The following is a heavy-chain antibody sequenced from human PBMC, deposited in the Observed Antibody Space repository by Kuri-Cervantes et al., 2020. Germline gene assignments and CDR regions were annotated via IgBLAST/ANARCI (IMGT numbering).Heavy chain of an antibody. J-gene: IGHJ5*02. CDR3: ARGLTNWFDP. CDR1: GGSISSGGYS. Sequence: LRLSCAVSGGSISSGGYSWSWIRQPPGKGLEWIGYIYHSGSTYYNPSLKSRVTISVDRSKNQFSLKLSSVTAADTAVYYCARGLTNWFDPWSQGTLVTVSS. CDR2: IYHSGST. V-gene: IGHV4-30-2*01. D-gene: IGHD3-22*01.